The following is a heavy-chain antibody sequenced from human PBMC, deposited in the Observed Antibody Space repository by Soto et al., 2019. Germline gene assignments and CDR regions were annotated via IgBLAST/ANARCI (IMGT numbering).Heavy chain of an antibody. Sequence: SETLSLSCSVSGDSISNLDYFWAWIRQPPGQALEYIGYIYKSATTYYNPSFESRVAISVDKSKSQFSLNVTSVTAADTAVYFCARGRYCLTGRCFPNWFDSWGQGALVTVSS. CDR3: ARGRYCLTGRCFPNWFDS. CDR1: GDSISNLDYF. D-gene: IGHD7-27*01. J-gene: IGHJ5*01. CDR2: IYKSATT. V-gene: IGHV4-30-4*01.